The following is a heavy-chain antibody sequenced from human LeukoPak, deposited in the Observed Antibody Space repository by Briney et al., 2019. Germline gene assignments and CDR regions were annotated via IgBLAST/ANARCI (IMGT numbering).Heavy chain of an antibody. D-gene: IGHD6-13*01. J-gene: IGHJ6*02. V-gene: IGHV1-69*13. CDR1: GGTFSSYA. Sequence: VASVKVSCKASGGTFSSYAISWVRQAPGQGLEWMGGIIPIFGTANYAQKFQGRVTITADESTSTAHMELSSLRSEDTAVYYCAGGVGYSSSWPYYYGMDVWGQGTTVTVSS. CDR3: AGGVGYSSSWPYYYGMDV. CDR2: IIPIFGTA.